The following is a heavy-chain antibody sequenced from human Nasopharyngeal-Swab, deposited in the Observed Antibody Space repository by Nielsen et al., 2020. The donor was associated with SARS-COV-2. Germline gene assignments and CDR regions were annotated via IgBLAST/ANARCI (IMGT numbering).Heavy chain of an antibody. CDR3: ARGLSGIVPSPILGLGPYYYYYYMDV. CDR2: INHSGST. J-gene: IGHJ6*03. CDR1: GGSFSADY. V-gene: IGHV4-34*01. D-gene: IGHD7-27*01. Sequence: GSLRLSCAVYGGSFSADYWGWIRQPPGRGLEWIGEINHSGSTNYNPSLKSRVTISVDPSENQFSLRLSSVTAADTAVYYCARGLSGIVPSPILGLGPYYYYYYMDVWGKGTTVTVSS.